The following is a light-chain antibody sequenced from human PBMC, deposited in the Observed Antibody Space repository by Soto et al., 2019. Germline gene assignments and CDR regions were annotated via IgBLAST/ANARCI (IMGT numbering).Light chain of an antibody. CDR1: RTIAGT. CDR3: QQYGDWPPIT. J-gene: IGKJ5*01. Sequence: EVLMTQFPGTLSASPGARVTLSCRASRTIAGTVAWYQHKPGQAPRILIFLTSLRATGGPDRFSSGGSGAEVTLTITSRLSDDFSVDYCQQYGDWPPITFGQGTRLEIK. V-gene: IGKV3D-15*01. CDR2: LTS.